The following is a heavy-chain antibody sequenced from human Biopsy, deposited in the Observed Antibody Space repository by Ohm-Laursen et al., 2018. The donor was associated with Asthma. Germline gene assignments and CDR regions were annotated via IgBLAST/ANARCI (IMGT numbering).Heavy chain of an antibody. Sequence: SLRLSCTASGFSFSNFAIHWVRQAPGKGLEWVGVISKDASTQDYADSVKGRFTMARDNSKNTLDLQMNSLREEDTAVYYCVRDGTDDAFDIWDQGTVVSVSS. J-gene: IGHJ3*02. V-gene: IGHV3-30*01. CDR3: VRDGTDDAFDI. CDR1: GFSFSNFA. D-gene: IGHD1-1*01. CDR2: ISKDASTQ.